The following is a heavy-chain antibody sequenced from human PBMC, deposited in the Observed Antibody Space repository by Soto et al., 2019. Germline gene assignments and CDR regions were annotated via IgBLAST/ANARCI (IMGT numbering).Heavy chain of an antibody. D-gene: IGHD3-22*01. J-gene: IGHJ4*02. CDR2: IIPIFGTA. V-gene: IGHV1-69*01. Sequence: QVQLVQSGAEVKKPGSSVKVSCKASGGTFSSYAISWVRQAPGQGLEWMGGIIPIFGTANYAQKFQGRVTITADESTSTSYMELSSLRSEDTAVYYCARGTYYYDSSGYYLCYWGQGALVTVS. CDR1: GGTFSSYA. CDR3: ARGTYYYDSSGYYLCY.